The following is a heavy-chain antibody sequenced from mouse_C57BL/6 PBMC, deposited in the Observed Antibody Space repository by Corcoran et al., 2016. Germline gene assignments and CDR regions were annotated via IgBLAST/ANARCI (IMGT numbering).Heavy chain of an antibody. V-gene: IGHV9-3*01. CDR1: GYTFTTYG. D-gene: IGHD4-1*01. CDR2: INTYSGVP. J-gene: IGHJ2*01. CDR3: ARNWDGPDY. Sequence: QIQLVQSGPELKKPGETVKISCKASGYTFTTYGMSWVKQAPGKGLKWMGWINTYSGVPTYADDFKGRFAFSLETSASTAYLQINNLKNEDTATYFCARNWDGPDYWGQGTTLTVSS.